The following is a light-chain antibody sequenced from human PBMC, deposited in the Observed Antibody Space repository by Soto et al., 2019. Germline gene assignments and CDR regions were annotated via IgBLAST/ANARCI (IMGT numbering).Light chain of an antibody. CDR1: QSVSNNY. Sequence: EIVLTQSPGTLSLSPGERATLSCRASQSVSNNYLAWFQQIPGQAPRLLIYGASVRATGIPDRSSGSWSGTDFTLTISGLAPEDFAVYFCQQYGCSPVTFGGAPKVEIK. J-gene: IGKJ4*01. CDR2: GAS. V-gene: IGKV3-20*01. CDR3: QQYGCSPVT.